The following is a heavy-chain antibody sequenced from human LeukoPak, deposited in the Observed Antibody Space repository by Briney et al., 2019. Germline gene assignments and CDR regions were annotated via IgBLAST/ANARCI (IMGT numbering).Heavy chain of an antibody. CDR2: IYYSGST. J-gene: IGHJ4*02. CDR1: GGSISSGDYY. CDR3: AREDQYSSSSGDY. V-gene: IGHV4-30-4*08. Sequence: SQTLSLTCTVSGGSISSGDYYWSWIRQPPGKGLEWIGYIYYSGSTYCNPSLKSRVTISVDTSKNQFSLKLSSVTAADTAVYYCAREDQYSSSSGDYWGQGTLVTVSS. D-gene: IGHD6-6*01.